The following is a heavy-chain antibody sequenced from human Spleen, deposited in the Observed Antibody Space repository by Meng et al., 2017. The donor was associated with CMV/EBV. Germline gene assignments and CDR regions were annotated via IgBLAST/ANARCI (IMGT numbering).Heavy chain of an antibody. CDR1: GGSISNNNYY. V-gene: IGHV4-39*01. CDR2: IHYGGSA. D-gene: IGHD3-3*01. J-gene: IGHJ4*02. CDR3: ARVGVVLVAVDY. Sequence: SETLSLTCVVSGGSISNNNYYWGWIRQPPGKGLEWIGNIHYGGSASYNPSLKSRVTISVDTSKNQFSLRLRSVTDADTAVYYCARVGVVLVAVDYWGRGTLVTVSS.